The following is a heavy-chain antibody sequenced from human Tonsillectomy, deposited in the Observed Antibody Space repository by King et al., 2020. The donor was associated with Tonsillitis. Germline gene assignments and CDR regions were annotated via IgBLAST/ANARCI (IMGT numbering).Heavy chain of an antibody. D-gene: IGHD6-6*01. CDR1: GFTFSSYW. J-gene: IGHJ5*02. V-gene: IGHV3-7*03. CDR2: IKQDGSEK. CDR3: ARAARRPDQ. Sequence: VQLVESGGGLVQPGGALRLSCEASGFTFSSYWMTWVRQAPGRGLEWVANIKQDGSEKYYVDSVNGRFTISRDNAKNSLSLQMKSLRAEDTAVYYCARAARRPDQWGQGTLVTVSS.